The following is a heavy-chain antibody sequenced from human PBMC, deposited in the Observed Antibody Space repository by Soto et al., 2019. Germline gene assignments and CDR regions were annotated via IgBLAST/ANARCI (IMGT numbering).Heavy chain of an antibody. J-gene: IGHJ4*02. Sequence: EVQLLDSGGGLVQPGGSLRLSCAASGFTFSTYVMSWVRQAPGKGLEWVSSIGGGGATFYADSVKGRFTISRDNSKNTMYLQMNSLRDDDMGIYYCATYPGGAYVPPYGYWGQGTLVTVSS. V-gene: IGHV3-23*01. CDR1: GFTFSTYV. CDR3: ATYPGGAYVPPYGY. CDR2: IGGGGAT. D-gene: IGHD3-10*01.